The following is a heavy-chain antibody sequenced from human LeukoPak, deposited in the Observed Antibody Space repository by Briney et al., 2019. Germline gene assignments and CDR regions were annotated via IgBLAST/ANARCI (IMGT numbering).Heavy chain of an antibody. J-gene: IGHJ4*02. CDR3: TTESSGALDY. D-gene: IGHD1-26*01. CDR2: IDTTHYT. Sequence: GGSLRLSCATSGFSFSSTFLSWVRQAPGKGLQYVSSIDTTHYTYYAGSVKGRFTISRDNAKNSLYLQMNNLKAEDTSVYYCTTESSGALDYWGQGTLVTVSS. V-gene: IGHV3-21*01. CDR1: GFSFSSTF.